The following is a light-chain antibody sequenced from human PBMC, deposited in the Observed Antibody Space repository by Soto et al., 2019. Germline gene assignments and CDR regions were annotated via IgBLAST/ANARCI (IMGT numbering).Light chain of an antibody. Sequence: IVMTQSAATLSVSPGDRATLSCRASQSVENDLAWYQQKPGQPPRLLISDASARATGIPARFSGSQSGTEFTLTTSSLLSEDFAVYFYQQYNNCPLTFGGGTKVETK. CDR3: QQYNNCPLT. CDR2: DAS. J-gene: IGKJ4*01. CDR1: QSVEND. V-gene: IGKV3D-15*01.